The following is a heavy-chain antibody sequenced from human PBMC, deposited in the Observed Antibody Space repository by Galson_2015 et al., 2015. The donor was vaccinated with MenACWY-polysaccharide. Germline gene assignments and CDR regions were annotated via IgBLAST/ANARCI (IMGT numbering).Heavy chain of an antibody. J-gene: IGHJ4*02. V-gene: IGHV3-74*01. Sequence: GSSTNYADSVKGRFTISRDNAKNTLYLQMNGLRAEDTAVYYCARGYSGYDWGQGTLVTVSP. D-gene: IGHD5-12*01. CDR2: GSST. CDR3: ARGYSGYD.